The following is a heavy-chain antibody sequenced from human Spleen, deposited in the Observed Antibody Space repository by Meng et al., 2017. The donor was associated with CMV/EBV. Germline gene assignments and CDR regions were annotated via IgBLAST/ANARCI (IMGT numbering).Heavy chain of an antibody. J-gene: IGHJ5*02. V-gene: IGHV4-34*01. CDR1: GESLRHSY. Sequence: TCCVYGESLRHSYWTWLRQSAGDRPEWIGDNNHRGATNYNPSFYSRVTISIEPPKNQLFLKLTSVTAADTAVYYCARMDIAATNFFDPWGPGILVTVSS. CDR3: ARMDIAATNFFDP. D-gene: IGHD5-12*01. CDR2: NNHRGAT.